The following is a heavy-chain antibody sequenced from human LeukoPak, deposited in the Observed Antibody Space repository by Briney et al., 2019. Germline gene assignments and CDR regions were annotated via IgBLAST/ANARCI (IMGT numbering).Heavy chain of an antibody. J-gene: IGHJ3*02. D-gene: IGHD1-26*01. V-gene: IGHV1-18*01. CDR3: ASPKGPYSGSYDAFDI. Sequence: GASVKVSCKASGYTFTSYGISWVRQAPGQGLEWMGWISAYNGNTNYAQKLQGRVTMTTDTSTSTAYMELRSLRSDDTAVYYCASPKGPYSGSYDAFDIWGQGTMVTVSS. CDR2: ISAYNGNT. CDR1: GYTFTSYG.